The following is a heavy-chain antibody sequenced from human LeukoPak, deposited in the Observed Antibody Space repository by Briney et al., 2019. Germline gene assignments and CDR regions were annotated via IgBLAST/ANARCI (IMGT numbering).Heavy chain of an antibody. CDR2: IYPSDSDT. CDR1: GYRFTSYW. CDR3: ARHLAAAGTNYYYYMDV. V-gene: IGHV5-51*01. D-gene: IGHD6-13*01. Sequence: GESLQISCKGSGYRFTSYWIGWVGQMPGKGLEWMGIIYPSDSDTRYSPSFQGQVSISADKSISTAYLQWSSLKASDTAMYYCARHLAAAGTNYYYYMDVWGKGTTVTVSS. J-gene: IGHJ6*03.